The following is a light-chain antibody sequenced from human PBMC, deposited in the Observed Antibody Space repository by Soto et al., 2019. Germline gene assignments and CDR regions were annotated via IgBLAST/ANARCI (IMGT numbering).Light chain of an antibody. J-gene: IGKJ4*01. V-gene: IGKV1-39*01. CDR3: QQSYTTPPT. CDR2: AAS. Sequence: DIQMTQSPSSLSASIGDRVTIPCRASQTISTYLNWYQQKPGKAPKLLIYAASNLQRGVPSRFSGSGSGTDFTLTISSLQPEDFETQYCQQSYTTPPTFGGGTQVPI. CDR1: QTISTY.